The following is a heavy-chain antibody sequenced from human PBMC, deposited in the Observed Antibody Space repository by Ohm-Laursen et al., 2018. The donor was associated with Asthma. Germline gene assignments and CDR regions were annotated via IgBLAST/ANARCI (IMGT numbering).Heavy chain of an antibody. Sequence: SSLRLSCAASGFTFRSYAMHWVRQAPGKGLEWVAVGGSYYDGGLKYYADSVNGRFTVSRDDSKNTLYLQMNSLRPDDTAVYYCVRDGSSGWHFDYWGQGTLVIVSS. D-gene: IGHD6-19*01. CDR3: VRDGSSGWHFDY. CDR2: GGSYYDGGLK. CDR1: GFTFRSYA. V-gene: IGHV3-30-3*01. J-gene: IGHJ4*02.